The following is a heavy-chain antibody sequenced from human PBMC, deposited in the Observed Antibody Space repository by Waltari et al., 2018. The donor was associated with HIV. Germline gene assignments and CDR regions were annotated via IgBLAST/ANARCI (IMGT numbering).Heavy chain of an antibody. CDR2: SSSSITI. J-gene: IGHJ5*02. V-gene: IGHV3-48*01. Sequence: EVQLVESGGGLVQPGGSLRLSCAASGFTFSSYSMNWVRQAPGKGLEWVSYSSSSITIYYADSVKGRLTISRDNAKNSLYLQMNSLRAEDTAVYYCARGENWFDPWGQGTLVTVSS. CDR1: GFTFSSYS. CDR3: ARGENWFDP.